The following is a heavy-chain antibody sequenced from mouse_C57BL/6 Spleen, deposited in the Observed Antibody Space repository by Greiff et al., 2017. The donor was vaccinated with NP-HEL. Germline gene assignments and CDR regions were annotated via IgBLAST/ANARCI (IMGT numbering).Heavy chain of an antibody. V-gene: IGHV1-54*01. D-gene: IGHD3-2*02. CDR1: GYAFTNYL. CDR2: VNPGSGGT. J-gene: IGHJ3*01. CDR3: ARSDSSGYVWFAY. Sequence: QVQLQQSGAELVRPGTSVKVSCKASGYAFTNYLIEWVKQRPGQGLEWIGVVNPGSGGTNYNEKFKGKATLTADKSSSTAYMQLSSLTSEDSAVYFCARSDSSGYVWFAYWGQGTLVTVSA.